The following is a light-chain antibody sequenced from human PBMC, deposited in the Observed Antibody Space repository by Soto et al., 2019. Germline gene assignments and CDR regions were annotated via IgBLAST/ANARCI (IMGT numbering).Light chain of an antibody. J-gene: IGLJ1*01. CDR1: SSDVGSYNL. CDR2: EGN. V-gene: IGLV2-23*01. CDR3: FSYAGSTPLGV. Sequence: QSVLTQPASVSGSPGQSITISCTGTSSDVGSYNLVSWYQQHPGKAPKVIIYEGNKRPSGVSYRFSGSKSGNTASLTISWLQAEDEADYFCFSYAGSTPLGVFGTGTKVTVL.